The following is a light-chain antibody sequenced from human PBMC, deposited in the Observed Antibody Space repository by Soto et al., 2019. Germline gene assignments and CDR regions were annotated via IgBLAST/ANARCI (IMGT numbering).Light chain of an antibody. V-gene: IGLV2-14*01. Sequence: QSALAQPASVSGSPGQSITISCAGTSSDIGGYNYVSWYQQHPGKAPKVMIYEVSNRPSGVSNRFSGSKPGNTASLTISGLQAEDEADYYCSSYTSSSTLYVFGSGTKVTAL. CDR1: SSDIGGYNY. CDR3: SSYTSSSTLYV. J-gene: IGLJ1*01. CDR2: EVS.